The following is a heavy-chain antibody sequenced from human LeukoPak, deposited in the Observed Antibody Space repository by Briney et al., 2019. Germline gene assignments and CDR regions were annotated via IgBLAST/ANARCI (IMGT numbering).Heavy chain of an antibody. D-gene: IGHD6-19*01. V-gene: IGHV4-30-2*02. Sequence: PSETESLTCTVSGGSISSGGYYCSWIRQPPGKGLEWIGYIYHSGSTYYNPSLKSRVTISVDRSKNQFSLKLSSVTAADTAVYYCARSWWLVPNDAFDIWGQGTMVTVSS. J-gene: IGHJ3*02. CDR2: IYHSGST. CDR1: GGSISSGGYY. CDR3: ARSWWLVPNDAFDI.